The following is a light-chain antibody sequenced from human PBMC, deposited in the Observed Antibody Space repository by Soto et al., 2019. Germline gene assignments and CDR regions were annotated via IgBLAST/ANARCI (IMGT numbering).Light chain of an antibody. V-gene: IGKV1-5*01. CDR3: QRYNTSSRT. CDR1: QSIGSW. Sequence: DIQMTQSPSTLSASVGDRVTLTCRASQSIGSWLAWYQHKPGKAPKLLIFDAFSVESGVASRFSGSGSATEFTLTISSLHHDDVATYYWQRYNTSSRTFGQGTNVEIK. CDR2: DAF. J-gene: IGKJ1*01.